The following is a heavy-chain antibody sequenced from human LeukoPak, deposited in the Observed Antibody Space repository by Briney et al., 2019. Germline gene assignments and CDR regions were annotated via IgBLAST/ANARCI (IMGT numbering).Heavy chain of an antibody. J-gene: IGHJ3*02. CDR2: IYYSGST. CDR1: GFTFSSYA. D-gene: IGHD3-3*01. V-gene: IGHV4-59*01. CDR3: ARGNYDYWSGQHAFDI. Sequence: KTGGSLRLSCAASGFTFSSYAMSWVRQAPGKGLEWIGYIYYSGSTNYNPSLKSRVTISVDTSKNQFSLKLSSVTAADTAVYYCARGNYDYWSGQHAFDIWGQGTMVTVSS.